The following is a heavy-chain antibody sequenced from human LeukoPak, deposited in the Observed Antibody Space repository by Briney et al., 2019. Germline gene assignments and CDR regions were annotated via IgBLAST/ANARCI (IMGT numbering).Heavy chain of an antibody. V-gene: IGHV3-23*01. Sequence: GFTXXTYGMTWVRQAPGKGLEWVSAISGSGGSTYYADSVKGWFTISRDNSKNTLYLQMNSLRAEDTAVYYCARSGGVDNWFDPWGQGTLVTVSS. J-gene: IGHJ5*02. CDR2: ISGSGGST. CDR3: ARSGGVDNWFDP. D-gene: IGHD3-10*01. CDR1: GFTXXTYG.